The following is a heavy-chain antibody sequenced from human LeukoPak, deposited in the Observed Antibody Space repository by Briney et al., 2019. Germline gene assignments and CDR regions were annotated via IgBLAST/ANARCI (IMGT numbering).Heavy chain of an antibody. CDR3: SREGGGRSTVVITLDYYYYMDV. V-gene: IGHV3-20*04. CDR2: VNWNGGST. Sequence: PGGSLRLSCAASGFTFDDYGMSWVRQAPGKGLEWVSGVNWNGGSTGYADSVKGRFTISRDNAKNSLSLQMNSLRAEDTASYYCSREGGGRSTVVITLDYYYYMDVWGKGTTVTVSS. CDR1: GFTFDDYG. J-gene: IGHJ6*03. D-gene: IGHD4-23*01.